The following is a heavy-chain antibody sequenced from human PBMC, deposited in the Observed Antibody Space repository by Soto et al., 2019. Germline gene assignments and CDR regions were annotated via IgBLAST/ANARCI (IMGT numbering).Heavy chain of an antibody. CDR2: ISGSGGST. CDR3: AKDLGQWLAYFDY. Sequence: PGGSLRLSCAASGFTFSSHAMSWVRQAPGKGLEWVSAISGSGGSTYYADSVKGRFTISRDNSKNTLYLQMNSLRAEDTAVYYCAKDLGQWLAYFDYWGQGTLVTVSS. D-gene: IGHD6-19*01. CDR1: GFTFSSHA. V-gene: IGHV3-23*01. J-gene: IGHJ4*02.